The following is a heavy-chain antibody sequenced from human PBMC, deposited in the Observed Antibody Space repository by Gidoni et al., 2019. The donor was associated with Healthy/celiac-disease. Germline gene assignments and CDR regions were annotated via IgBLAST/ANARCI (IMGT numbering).Heavy chain of an antibody. D-gene: IGHD3-22*01. CDR3: ARGYYYDSSGYPGHFDY. Sequence: QVQLVQSGSEVTTPGSSVKVSCKASGGTFSSYTISWVRQAPGQGLEWMGRIIPILGIANYAQKFQGRVTITADKSTSTAYMELSSLRSEDTAVYYCARGYYYDSSGYPGHFDYWGQGTLVTVSS. CDR1: GGTFSSYT. CDR2: IIPILGIA. V-gene: IGHV1-69*02. J-gene: IGHJ4*02.